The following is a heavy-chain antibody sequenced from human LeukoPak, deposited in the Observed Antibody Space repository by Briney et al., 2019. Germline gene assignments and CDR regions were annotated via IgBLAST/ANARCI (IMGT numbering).Heavy chain of an antibody. CDR1: GGSISSSSYY. CDR2: IYYSGST. CDR3: ARVAAGFVPFDY. V-gene: IGHV4-39*01. D-gene: IGHD6-19*01. J-gene: IGHJ4*02. Sequence: PSETLSLTCTVSGGSISSSSYYWGWIRQPPGKGLEWIGSIYYSGSTYYNPSLKSRVTISVDTSKNQFSLKLSSVTVADTAVYYCARVAAGFVPFDYWGQGTLVTVSS.